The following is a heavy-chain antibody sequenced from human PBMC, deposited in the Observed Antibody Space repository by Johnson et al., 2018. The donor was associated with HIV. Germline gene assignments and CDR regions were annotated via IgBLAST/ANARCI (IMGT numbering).Heavy chain of an antibody. D-gene: IGHD4-11*01. J-gene: IGHJ3*02. Sequence: VQLVESGGGLIQPGGSLRLSCAASGFTVSSNYMSWVRQAPGKGLEWVSGINWNGGSTGYADSLKGRFTISRDNAKKSLYLHMNSLRAEDTALYYCARDPLHFDAFDIWGQGTMVTVSS. V-gene: IGHV3-20*04. CDR3: ARDPLHFDAFDI. CDR1: GFTVSSNY. CDR2: INWNGGST.